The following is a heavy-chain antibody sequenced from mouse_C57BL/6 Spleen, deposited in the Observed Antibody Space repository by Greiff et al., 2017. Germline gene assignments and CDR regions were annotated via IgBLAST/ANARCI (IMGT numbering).Heavy chain of an antibody. CDR3: ARFYDGSSIFDY. V-gene: IGHV1-76*01. Sequence: QVQLQQSGAELVRPGASVKLSCKASGYTFTDYYINWVKQRPGQGLEWIARIYPGSGNTYYNEKFKGKATLTAEKASSTAYMQLSSLTSEDSAVYFCARFYDGSSIFDYWGQGTTLTVSS. CDR1: GYTFTDYY. J-gene: IGHJ2*01. D-gene: IGHD1-1*01. CDR2: IYPGSGNT.